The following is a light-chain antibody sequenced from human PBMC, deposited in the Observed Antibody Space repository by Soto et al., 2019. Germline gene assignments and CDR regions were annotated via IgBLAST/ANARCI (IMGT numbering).Light chain of an antibody. Sequence: IQVTQSASSLSASIGDTVTMSCRASEGIRGDLGWYQQKPGKAPKLLISATSTLQSGVPSRFSGRGSGTNFTLTISSLQPEDFATYYCIQDFISPLTVGQGTKVDIK. CDR3: IQDFISPLT. J-gene: IGKJ1*01. CDR1: EGIRGD. V-gene: IGKV1-6*01. CDR2: ATS.